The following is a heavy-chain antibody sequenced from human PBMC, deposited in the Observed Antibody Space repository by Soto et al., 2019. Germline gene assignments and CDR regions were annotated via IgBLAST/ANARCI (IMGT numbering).Heavy chain of an antibody. Sequence: SETLSLTCTVSGGSISSSGFYWGWLRQSPGGGLEWIGNMYYSGSTYYNPSLKSRVTISDDTSRNQFFLKLTSVTAADTAVYYCARRPNYYGSSGFGFYFEYWGQGVLVTVSS. CDR3: ARRPNYYGSSGFGFYFEY. D-gene: IGHD3-22*01. J-gene: IGHJ4*02. CDR2: MYYSGST. CDR1: GGSISSSGFY. V-gene: IGHV4-39*01.